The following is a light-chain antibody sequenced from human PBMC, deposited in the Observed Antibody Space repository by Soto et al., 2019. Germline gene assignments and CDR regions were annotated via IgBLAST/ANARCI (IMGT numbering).Light chain of an antibody. J-gene: IGKJ4*01. CDR1: QSLVHSDGNTY. Sequence: DVVVTQSPLSLPVTLGQPASISCSSSQSLVHSDGNTYLNWFHQRPGQSPRRLIYKVSQRDSGVADRFRGSGSGSDFTLKICRVEAEDVGVYYWMQGTHSPRSFAGGTKVETK. CDR3: MQGTHSPRS. V-gene: IGKV2-30*02. CDR2: KVS.